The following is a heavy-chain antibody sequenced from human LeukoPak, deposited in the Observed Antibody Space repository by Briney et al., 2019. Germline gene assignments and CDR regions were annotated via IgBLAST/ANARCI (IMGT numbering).Heavy chain of an antibody. CDR2: IWYDGSNK. V-gene: IGHV3-33*06. CDR1: GFTFSSYG. J-gene: IGHJ4*02. D-gene: IGHD5-18*01. Sequence: PGGSLRLSCAASGFTFSSYGMHWVRQAPGKGLEWVAVIWYDGSNKYYADSVKGRFTISRDNSKNTLYLQMNSLRAEDTAVYYCAKNSYGYLGSTGSFDYWGQGTLVTVSS. CDR3: AKNSYGYLGSTGSFDY.